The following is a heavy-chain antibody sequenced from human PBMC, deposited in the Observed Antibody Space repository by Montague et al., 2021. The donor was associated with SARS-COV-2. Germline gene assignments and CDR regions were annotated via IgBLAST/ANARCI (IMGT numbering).Heavy chain of an antibody. J-gene: IGHJ4*02. CDR3: AREVAGCHGDCNDY. CDR2: ISSSGGSI. D-gene: IGHD2-21*02. CDR1: GFAFSSYE. V-gene: IGHV3-48*03. Sequence: SLRLSCAASGFAFSSYEMNWVRQAAGKGLEWIAYISSSGGSIQYADFMMGRFTISRDNARNSLYLQMNSLRAEDTAVYYCAREVAGCHGDCNDYWGQGTLVTVSS.